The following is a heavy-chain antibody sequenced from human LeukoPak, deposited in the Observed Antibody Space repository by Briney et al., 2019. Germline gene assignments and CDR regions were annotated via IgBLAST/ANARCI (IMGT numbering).Heavy chain of an antibody. CDR1: GFTFSSYV. Sequence: GGSLRLSCAASGFTFSSYVMHRVRQAPGKGLEWVAVISYDGSNKYYADSVKGRFTISRDNSKNTLYLQMNSLRAEDTAVYYCAAGLVVIDAFDIWGQGTMVTVSS. J-gene: IGHJ3*02. CDR3: AAGLVVIDAFDI. V-gene: IGHV3-30-3*01. CDR2: ISYDGSNK. D-gene: IGHD3-22*01.